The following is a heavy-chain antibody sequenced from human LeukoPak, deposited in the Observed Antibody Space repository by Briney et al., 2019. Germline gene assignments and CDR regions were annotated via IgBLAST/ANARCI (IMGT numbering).Heavy chain of an antibody. CDR1: GFTFSSYA. V-gene: IGHV3-23*01. CDR2: ITAGGGNT. Sequence: GGSLRLSCAAPGFTFSSYAMSWVRQAPGKRLEYVSGITAGGGNTYYADSLKGRFTISRDDSKYTVFLQMNSLRVEDTAVYYCAKGAYGVGGALDYWGRGSLVTVSS. D-gene: IGHD2-21*01. CDR3: AKGAYGVGGALDY. J-gene: IGHJ4*02.